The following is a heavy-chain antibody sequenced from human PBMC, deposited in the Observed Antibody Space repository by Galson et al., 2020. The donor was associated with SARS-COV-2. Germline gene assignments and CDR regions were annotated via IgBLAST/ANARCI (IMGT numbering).Heavy chain of an antibody. CDR1: GFTFISYA. CDR3: ASNAGSGYSYGYYYYYMDV. D-gene: IGHD5-18*01. CDR2: ISGSGGST. V-gene: IGHV3-23*01. J-gene: IGHJ6*03. Sequence: GESLKISCAASGFTFISYAMSWVRQAPGKGLEWVSAISGSGGSTYYADSVKGRFTISRDNSKNTLYLQMNSLRAEDTAVYYCASNAGSGYSYGYYYYYMDVWGKGTTVTVSS.